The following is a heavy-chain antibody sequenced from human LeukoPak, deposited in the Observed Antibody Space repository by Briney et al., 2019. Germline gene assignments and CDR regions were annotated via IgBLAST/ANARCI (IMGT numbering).Heavy chain of an antibody. V-gene: IGHV1-2*02. Sequence: ASVKVSCKASVYTFTAYYMHWVRQAPGQGLEWMGWINPNNGDTNYAQKFQGRVTMTRDTSISTTYMELSRLRSDDTAVYYCAADLRFLEWSDSWGQGTLVTVSS. CDR2: INPNNGDT. CDR3: AADLRFLEWSDS. J-gene: IGHJ5*01. CDR1: VYTFTAYY. D-gene: IGHD3-3*01.